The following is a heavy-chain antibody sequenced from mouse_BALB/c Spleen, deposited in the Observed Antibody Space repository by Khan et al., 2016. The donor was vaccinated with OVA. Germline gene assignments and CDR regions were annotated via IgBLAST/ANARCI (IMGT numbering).Heavy chain of an antibody. CDR2: IWSDGTT. CDR3: ARQPYYHYNIMDY. J-gene: IGHJ4*01. Sequence: VQLQESGPGLAAPSQSLSITCTISGFSLTNYGVHWVRQPPAKGLEWLVVIWSDGTTNYNSALNSRLTITKDNSQSQVFLKMNSLQTDDTAIYFCARQPYYHYNIMDYWGQGTSVTVSS. V-gene: IGHV2-6-1*01. D-gene: IGHD2-10*01. CDR1: GFSLTNYG.